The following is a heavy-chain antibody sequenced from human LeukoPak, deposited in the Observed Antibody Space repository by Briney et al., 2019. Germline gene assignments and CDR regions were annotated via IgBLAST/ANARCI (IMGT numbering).Heavy chain of an antibody. J-gene: IGHJ4*02. CDR3: ARDGYAMVRGVFAN. V-gene: IGHV3-21*01. Sequence: PGGSLRLSCAASGFTFNTYTMNWVRQAPGKGLEWLSSISTGSNYIYYADSVKGRFTISRDNAENSVYLQMNSLRAEDTALYYCARDGYAMVRGVFANWGQGTLVTVSS. CDR1: GFTFNTYT. CDR2: ISTGSNYI. D-gene: IGHD3-10*01.